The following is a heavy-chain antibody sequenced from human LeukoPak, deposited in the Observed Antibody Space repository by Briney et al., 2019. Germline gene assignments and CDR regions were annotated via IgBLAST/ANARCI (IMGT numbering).Heavy chain of an antibody. V-gene: IGHV4-59*12. CDR2: IYHSGST. CDR1: GVSISSYY. J-gene: IGHJ6*02. CDR3: ARVVCGGDCYFDYGMDV. Sequence: SETLSLTCTVSGVSISSYYWTWIRQPPGKGLEWIGYIYHSGSTYYNPSLKSRVTISVDRSKNQFSPKLSSVTAADTAVYYCARVVCGGDCYFDYGMDVWGQGTTVTVSS. D-gene: IGHD2-21*02.